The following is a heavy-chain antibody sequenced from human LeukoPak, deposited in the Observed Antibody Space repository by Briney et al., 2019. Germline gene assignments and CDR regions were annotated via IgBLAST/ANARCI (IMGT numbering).Heavy chain of an antibody. D-gene: IGHD4-23*01. CDR3: ARDLMTTVVRTLNPP. J-gene: IGHJ5*02. CDR1: GFTFSSYS. Sequence: GGSLRLSCAASGFTFSSYSMNWVRQAPGKGLEWVSYISSSSSTIYYADSVKGRFTISRDNAKNSLYLQMNSLRAEDTAVYYCARDLMTTVVRTLNPPWSQGTLVTVSS. V-gene: IGHV3-48*04. CDR2: ISSSSSTI.